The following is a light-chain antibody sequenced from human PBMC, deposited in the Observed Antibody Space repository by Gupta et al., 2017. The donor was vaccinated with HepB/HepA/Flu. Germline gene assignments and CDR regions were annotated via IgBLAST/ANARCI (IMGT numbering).Light chain of an antibody. Sequence: DIQMTQSPSSLSASVGDRVTITCRASQRISTYLNWYQQKPGKAPKLLIYASSRLQSGVPSRFSGSGSGTDFTLTISRLQPEDFATYYCQQTYRVPLTFGGGTKVDIK. CDR2: ASS. V-gene: IGKV1-39*01. CDR1: QRISTY. J-gene: IGKJ4*01. CDR3: QQTYRVPLT.